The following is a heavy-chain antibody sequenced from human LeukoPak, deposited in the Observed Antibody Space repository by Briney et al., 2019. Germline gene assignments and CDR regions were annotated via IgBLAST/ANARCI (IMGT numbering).Heavy chain of an antibody. CDR1: DGSISSGGYY. Sequence: SETLSLTCTVSDGSISSGGYYWSWIRQPPGKGLEWIGYIYHSGSTYYNPSLKSRVTISVDRSKNQFSLKLSSVTAADTAVYYCARSITFGGLIDYWGQGTLVAVSS. CDR3: ARSITFGGLIDY. CDR2: IYHSGST. D-gene: IGHD3-16*02. J-gene: IGHJ4*02. V-gene: IGHV4-30-2*02.